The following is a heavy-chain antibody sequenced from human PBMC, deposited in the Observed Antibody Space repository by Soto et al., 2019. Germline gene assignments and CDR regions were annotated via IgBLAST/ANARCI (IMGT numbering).Heavy chain of an antibody. D-gene: IGHD6-13*01. CDR2: ISAYNGNT. V-gene: IGHV1-18*01. J-gene: IGHJ5*02. CDR3: ARSIAAAGTQWFDP. CDR1: GYTFTSYG. Sequence: GASVKVSCKASGYTFTSYGISWVRQAPGQGLEWMGWISAYNGNTNYAQKLQGRVTMTTDTSTSTAYMELRSLRSDDTAVYYCARSIAAAGTQWFDPWGQGTLVTVSS.